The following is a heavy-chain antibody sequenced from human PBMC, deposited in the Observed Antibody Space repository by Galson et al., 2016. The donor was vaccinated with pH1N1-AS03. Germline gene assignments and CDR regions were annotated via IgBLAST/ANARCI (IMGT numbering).Heavy chain of an antibody. CDR3: ERAGGY. J-gene: IGHJ4*02. V-gene: IGHV3-64*02. Sequence: SLRLSCAASGFIFSNHGMHWARQAPGKGPEFVARISSDGGSTYYADSVKARLTISIDNSKNTLYLQMDSLRVEDTAVYYCERAGGYWGQGTLVTVSS. CDR2: ISSDGGST. CDR1: GFIFSNHG.